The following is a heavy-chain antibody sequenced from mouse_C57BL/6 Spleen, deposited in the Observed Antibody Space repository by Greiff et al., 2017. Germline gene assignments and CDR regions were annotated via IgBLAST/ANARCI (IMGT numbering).Heavy chain of an antibody. Sequence: QVQLKQSGAELVRPGASVKLSCKASGYTFTDYYINWVKQRPGQGLEWIARIYPGSGNTYYNEKFKGKATLTAEKSSSTAYMQLSSLTSEDSAVYFCARSDGYYNEAMDYWGQGTSVTVSS. J-gene: IGHJ4*01. D-gene: IGHD2-3*01. CDR1: GYTFTDYY. CDR2: IYPGSGNT. CDR3: ARSDGYYNEAMDY. V-gene: IGHV1-76*01.